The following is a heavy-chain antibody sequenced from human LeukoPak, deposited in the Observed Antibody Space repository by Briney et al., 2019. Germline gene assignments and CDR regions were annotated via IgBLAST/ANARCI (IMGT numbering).Heavy chain of an antibody. CDR2: ISGSGGST. V-gene: IGHV3-23*01. J-gene: IGHJ3*02. D-gene: IGHD5-24*01. Sequence: GGSLRLSCAASGFTFSSYAMSWVRQAPGKGLEGVSAISGSGGSTYYADPVKGRFTISRDNSKNTLYLQMHSLRAEDTAVYYCAKGPMAKDSAFDIWGQGTMVTVSS. CDR1: GFTFSSYA. CDR3: AKGPMAKDSAFDI.